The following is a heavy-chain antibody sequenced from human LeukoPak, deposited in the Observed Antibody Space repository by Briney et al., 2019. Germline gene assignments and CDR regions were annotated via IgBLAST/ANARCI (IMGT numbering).Heavy chain of an antibody. V-gene: IGHV3-49*04. CDR1: GFTFGDYA. J-gene: IGHJ4*02. D-gene: IGHD3-9*01. CDR2: IRSKAYGGTT. Sequence: PGGSLRLACTASGFTFGDYAMSWVRQAPGKGLEWVGFIRSKAYGGTTEYAASVKGRFTISRDDSKSIAYLQMNSLKTEDTAVYYCTRDFTAGYFDWDPFDYWGQGTLVTVSS. CDR3: TRDFTAGYFDWDPFDY.